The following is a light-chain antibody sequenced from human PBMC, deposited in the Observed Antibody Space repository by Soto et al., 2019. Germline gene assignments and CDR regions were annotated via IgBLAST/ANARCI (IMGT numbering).Light chain of an antibody. CDR2: GAS. Sequence: EIVLTQSPGNLSLSPRERATLSCRASQSIFNNYLAWYQQKPGQAPRLLVYGASFRATGIPDRFSSSGSGTDFTLTISRLEPEDFAVYYCQQYGGSPFTFGQGTRLEIK. CDR1: QSIFNNY. CDR3: QQYGGSPFT. J-gene: IGKJ2*01. V-gene: IGKV3-20*01.